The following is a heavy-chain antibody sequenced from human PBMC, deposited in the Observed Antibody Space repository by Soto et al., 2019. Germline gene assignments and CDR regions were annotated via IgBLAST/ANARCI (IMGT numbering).Heavy chain of an antibody. CDR3: ARDKADYDILTGYSPGAFDI. V-gene: IGHV4-59*01. CDR1: GGSISSYY. J-gene: IGHJ3*02. CDR2: IYYSGST. D-gene: IGHD3-9*01. Sequence: SETLSLTCTVSGGSISSYYWSWIRQPPGKGLEWIGYIYYSGSTNYNPSLKSRVTISVDTSKNQFSLKLSSVTAADTAVYYCARDKADYDILTGYSPGAFDIWGPGTMVTVSS.